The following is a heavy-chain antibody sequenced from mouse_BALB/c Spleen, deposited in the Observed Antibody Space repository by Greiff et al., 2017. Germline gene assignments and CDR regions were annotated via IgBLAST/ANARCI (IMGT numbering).Heavy chain of an antibody. V-gene: IGHV5-6*03. D-gene: IGHD2-2*01. Sequence: EVNVVESGGGLVKPGGSLKLSCAASGFTFSSYAMSWVRQTPEKRLEWVASISSGGSYTYYPDSVKGRFTISRDNAKNTLYLQMSSLKSEDTAMYYCAREEGYLYAMDYWGQGTSVTVSS. CDR2: ISSGGSYT. J-gene: IGHJ4*01. CDR1: GFTFSSYA. CDR3: AREEGYLYAMDY.